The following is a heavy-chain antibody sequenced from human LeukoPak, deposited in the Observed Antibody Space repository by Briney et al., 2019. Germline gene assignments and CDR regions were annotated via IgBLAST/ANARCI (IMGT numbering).Heavy chain of an antibody. CDR3: ARAGGATIGIDY. Sequence: SVKVSCKASGGTFSSYAISWVRQAPGQGLEWMGGIIPIFGTANYAQKLQGRVTITADESTSTAYMELSSLRSEDTAVYYCARAGGATIGIDYWGQGTLVTVSS. CDR2: IIPIFGTA. J-gene: IGHJ4*02. D-gene: IGHD1-26*01. CDR1: GGTFSSYA. V-gene: IGHV1-69*13.